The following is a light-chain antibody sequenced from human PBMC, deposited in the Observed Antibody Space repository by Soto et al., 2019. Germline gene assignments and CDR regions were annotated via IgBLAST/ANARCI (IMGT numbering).Light chain of an antibody. Sequence: AIRMTQSPSSLSASTGDTVTITFRASQDIGSVLAWYQQKPGTAPKVLISGASNLHGGVPSRFSGSGSRTDFTLTITHLQSEDFATYYCQHYLNYPIPFGQGTRLEIK. CDR1: QDIGSV. J-gene: IGKJ5*01. CDR3: QHYLNYPIP. V-gene: IGKV1-8*01. CDR2: GAS.